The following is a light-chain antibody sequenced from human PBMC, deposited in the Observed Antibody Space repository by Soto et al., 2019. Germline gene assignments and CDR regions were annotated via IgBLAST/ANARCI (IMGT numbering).Light chain of an antibody. CDR1: GSEIGGYKY. Sequence: QSVLTQPASVSGSPGQSITISCTGTGSEIGGYKYVSWYRQYLGEAPKITIFEVSNRPSGVSARFSGSKSGNTASLTIAGLQAENEADYCCISYTSSVSYLFGTGTKVTVL. J-gene: IGLJ1*01. V-gene: IGLV2-14*01. CDR2: EVS. CDR3: ISYTSSVSYL.